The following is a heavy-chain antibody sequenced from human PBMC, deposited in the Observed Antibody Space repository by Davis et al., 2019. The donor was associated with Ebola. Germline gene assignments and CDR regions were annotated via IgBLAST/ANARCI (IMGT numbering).Heavy chain of an antibody. V-gene: IGHV3-74*01. Sequence: GESLKISCAASGFTFSSYWMHWVRQAPGRGLVWVSRINSDGSSTSYADSVKGRFTISRDNAKNTLYLQMNSLRAEDTAVYYCARVALYAFDIWGHGTAVTVSS. CDR1: GFTFSSYW. J-gene: IGHJ3*02. CDR2: INSDGSST. CDR3: ARVALYAFDI.